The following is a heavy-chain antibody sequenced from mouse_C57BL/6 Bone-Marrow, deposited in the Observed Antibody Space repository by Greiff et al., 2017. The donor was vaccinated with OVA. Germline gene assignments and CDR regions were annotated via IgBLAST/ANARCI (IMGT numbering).Heavy chain of an antibody. D-gene: IGHD2-3*01. CDR3: TTRLLPWYFDV. CDR2: IDPENGDT. Sequence: VHVKQSGAELVRPGASVKLSCTASGFNIKDDYMHWVKQRPEQGLEWIGWIDPENGDTEYASKFQGKATITADTSSNTAYLQLSSLTSEDTAVYYCTTRLLPWYFDVWGTGTTVTVSS. CDR1: GFNIKDDY. J-gene: IGHJ1*03. V-gene: IGHV14-4*01.